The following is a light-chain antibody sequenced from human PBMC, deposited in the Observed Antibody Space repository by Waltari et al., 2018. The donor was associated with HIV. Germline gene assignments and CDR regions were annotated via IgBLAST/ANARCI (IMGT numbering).Light chain of an antibody. CDR1: QAVSNF. CDR2: DAF. J-gene: IGKJ2*02. CDR3: QHRSNWPPST. V-gene: IGKV3-11*01. Sequence: EILLTQSPAPLSLSPGERATLPCRASQAVSNFLAWYQQKRGQAPRLLIYDAFKRATDIPDRFSGRGSGADFTLTISSLEPEDFAVYYCQHRSNWPPSTFGQGTKLEIK.